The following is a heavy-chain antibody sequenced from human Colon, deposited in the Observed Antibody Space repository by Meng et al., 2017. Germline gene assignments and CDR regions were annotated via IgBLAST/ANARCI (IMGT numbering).Heavy chain of an antibody. D-gene: IGHD3-16*02. J-gene: IGHJ4*02. CDR1: GGSTSTYY. CDR2: NYYSGST. CDR3: ARHQNGGTYPLDY. Sequence: QGQLQGQGPGLVNPSEPLSLPLAVSGGSTSTYYWSWIRQPPGKGLEWIGNNYYSGSTNYNPSLASRVTISVDSSKNQFSLKLSSVTAADTAVYYCARHQNGGTYPLDYWGQGTLVTVSS. V-gene: IGHV4-59*08.